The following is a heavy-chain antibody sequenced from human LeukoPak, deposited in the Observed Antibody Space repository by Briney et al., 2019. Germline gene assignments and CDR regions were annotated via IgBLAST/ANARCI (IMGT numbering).Heavy chain of an antibody. D-gene: IGHD2-21*01. J-gene: IGHJ4*02. CDR2: IYSGGST. CDR1: GFTVSTNY. CDR3: AKGKDYSAVPSLDY. V-gene: IGHV3-66*01. Sequence: GGSLRLSCAASGFTVSTNYMSWVRQAPGKGLEWVSIIYSGGSTYYADSVKGRFTISRDISQNTLHLQMNSLRAEDTAVYYCAKGKDYSAVPSLDYWGQGALVTVSS.